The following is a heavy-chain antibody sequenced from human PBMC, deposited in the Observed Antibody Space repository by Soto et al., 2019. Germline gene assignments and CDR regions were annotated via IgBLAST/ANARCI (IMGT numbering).Heavy chain of an antibody. CDR2: INWNSGSI. CDR3: VKDESINWYSGHFRH. CDR1: GFTFDDYA. V-gene: IGHV3-9*01. J-gene: IGHJ1*01. D-gene: IGHD6-13*01. Sequence: EVQLVESGGGLVQPGRSLRLSCAASGFTFDDYAMHWVRQVPGKGLKWVSGINWNSGSIGYADSVKGRFAISRDNAKNSLHLQMNSLRAEDTAFYYCVKDESINWYSGHFRHWGQGTLVTVSS.